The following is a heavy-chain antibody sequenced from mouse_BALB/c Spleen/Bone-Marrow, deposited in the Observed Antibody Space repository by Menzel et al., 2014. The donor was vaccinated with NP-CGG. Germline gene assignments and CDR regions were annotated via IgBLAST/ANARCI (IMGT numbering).Heavy chain of an antibody. V-gene: IGHV14-3*02. D-gene: IGHD1-1*01. CDR1: GFNIKDTY. CDR2: IDPANGNT. J-gene: IGHJ3*01. Sequence: VQLQQSGAELVKPGASVKLSCTASGFNIKDTYMHWVKQRPERGLEWIGRIDPANGNTKYDPKFQGKATITADTSSNTAYLQLSSLTSEDTAVYYCASYYYGRAWFAYWGQRTLVTVSA. CDR3: ASYYYGRAWFAY.